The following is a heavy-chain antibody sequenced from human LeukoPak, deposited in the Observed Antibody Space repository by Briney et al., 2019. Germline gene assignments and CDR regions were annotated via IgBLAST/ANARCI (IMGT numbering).Heavy chain of an antibody. J-gene: IGHJ4*02. D-gene: IGHD6-19*01. V-gene: IGHV3-48*02. CDR3: ARTYGSGTNFDY. Sequence: GGSLRLSCAASGFTFSTYSMNWVRQAPGKRLGWVSSISSTSTTIYYADSVKGRFTISRDNAKNSLYLQMNSLRDEHTAVYFCARTYGSGTNFDYRGQGSLVADSS. CDR2: ISSTSTTI. CDR1: GFTFSTYS.